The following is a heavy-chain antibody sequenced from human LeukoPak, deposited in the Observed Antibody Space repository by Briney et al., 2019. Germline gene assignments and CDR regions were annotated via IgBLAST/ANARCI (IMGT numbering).Heavy chain of an antibody. Sequence: GGPLRLSCAASGFTFSDYYMSWIRQAPGKGLEWVSYISSSGSTIYYADSVKGRFTISRDNAKNSLYLQMNSLRAEGTAVYYCAREYYDFWSGYYPYFDYWGQGTLVTVSS. CDR2: ISSSGSTI. D-gene: IGHD3-3*01. V-gene: IGHV3-11*01. J-gene: IGHJ4*02. CDR1: GFTFSDYY. CDR3: AREYYDFWSGYYPYFDY.